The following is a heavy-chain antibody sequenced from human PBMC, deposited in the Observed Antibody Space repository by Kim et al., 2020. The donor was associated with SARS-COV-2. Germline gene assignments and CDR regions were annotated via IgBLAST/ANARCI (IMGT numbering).Heavy chain of an antibody. D-gene: IGHD2-15*01. CDR2: ITGSGGIT. CDR3: AKDGGNIDWYFDL. Sequence: GGSLRLSCAASGFTFSSYAMHWVRQAPGKGLEWVSVITGSGGITYSADSVKGRFTISRDKFKSTVYLDMNSLRAEDTAVYYCAKDGGNIDWYFDLWGRGTLVTVSS. V-gene: IGHV3-23*01. J-gene: IGHJ2*01. CDR1: GFTFSSYA.